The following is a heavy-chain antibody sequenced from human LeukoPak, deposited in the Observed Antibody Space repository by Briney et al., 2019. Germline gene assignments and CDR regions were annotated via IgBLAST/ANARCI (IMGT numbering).Heavy chain of an antibody. V-gene: IGHV3-7*01. CDR3: TRDIAVAGTLDY. CDR2: IKQDGSEK. Sequence: GGSLRLSCAASGFSFSSYWMSWVRQAPGKGLEWVANIKQDGSEKYYVDSVEGRFTISRDNARNSLFLQMNSLRADDTAVYYCTRDIAVAGTLDYWGQGTLVTVSS. CDR1: GFSFSSYW. D-gene: IGHD6-19*01. J-gene: IGHJ4*02.